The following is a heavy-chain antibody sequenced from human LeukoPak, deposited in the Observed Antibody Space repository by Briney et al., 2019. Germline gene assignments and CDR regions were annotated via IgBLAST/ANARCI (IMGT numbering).Heavy chain of an antibody. Sequence: SGGSLRLSCAASGFTFSSYAMSWVRQAPGKGLEWVSAISGSGGSTYYADSVKGRFTISRDNSKNTLYLQMNSLRAEDMALYYCAKDIGGSSWSAQREIYFDYWGQGTLVTVSS. CDR3: AKDIGGSSWSAQREIYFDY. J-gene: IGHJ4*02. CDR2: ISGSGGST. D-gene: IGHD6-13*01. V-gene: IGHV3-23*01. CDR1: GFTFSSYA.